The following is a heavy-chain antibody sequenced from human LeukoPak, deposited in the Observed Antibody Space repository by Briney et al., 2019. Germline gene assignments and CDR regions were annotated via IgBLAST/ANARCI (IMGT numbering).Heavy chain of an antibody. CDR3: ARSYSSGWYYFDY. D-gene: IGHD6-19*01. CDR1: GGSFSGYY. J-gene: IGHJ4*02. CDR2: INHSGST. V-gene: IGHV4-34*01. Sequence: ASETLCLTCAVYGGSFSGYYWSWIRQPPGKGLEWIGEINHSGSTNYNPSLKSRVTISVDTSKNQFSLKLSSVTAADTAVYYCARSYSSGWYYFDYWGQGTLVTVSS.